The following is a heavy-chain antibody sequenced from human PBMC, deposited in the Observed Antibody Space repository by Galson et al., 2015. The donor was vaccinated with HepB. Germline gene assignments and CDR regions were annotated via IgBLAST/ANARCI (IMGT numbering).Heavy chain of an antibody. J-gene: IGHJ4*02. Sequence: SLRLSCAASGFIFSSYAMTWVRQAPGKGLEWVSTISSSSISTYYADSVKGRFTISRDNSKNTLYLEMNSLRAEDTAVYYCAKDTTYIVFDYWGQGTLVTVSS. CDR2: ISSSSIST. CDR1: GFIFSSYA. CDR3: AKDTTYIVFDY. V-gene: IGHV3-23*01. D-gene: IGHD5-12*01.